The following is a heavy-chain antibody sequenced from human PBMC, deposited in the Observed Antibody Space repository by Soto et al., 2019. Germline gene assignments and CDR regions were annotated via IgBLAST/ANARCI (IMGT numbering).Heavy chain of an antibody. CDR2: INADNGNT. V-gene: IGHV1-3*01. CDR1: GYTFTSYA. Sequence: GASVKLSCKASGYTFTSYAMHWVRQAPGQRLEWMGWINADNGNTKYSQKFQGRVTMTTDTSTSTAYMELRSLRSDDTAVYYCARLRYGSASYTFDPWGQGTLVTVSS. CDR3: ARLRYGSASYTFDP. D-gene: IGHD3-10*01. J-gene: IGHJ5*02.